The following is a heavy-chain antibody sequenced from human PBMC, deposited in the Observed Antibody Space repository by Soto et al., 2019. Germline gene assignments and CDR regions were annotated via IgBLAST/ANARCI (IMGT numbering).Heavy chain of an antibody. V-gene: IGHV1-2*02. CDR3: ARHVGSGSYADWYFDI. J-gene: IGHJ2*01. CDR1: GYTFTGYF. D-gene: IGHD3-10*01. CDR2: INPYSGGA. Sequence: GASVKVSCKASGYTFTGYFMHWLRQSAGQGLEWMGWINPYSGGADYAQSFQGRVTTSLDTSKNQVSLKLSSVTAADTAVYYCARHVGSGSYADWYFDIWGRGTLVTVSS.